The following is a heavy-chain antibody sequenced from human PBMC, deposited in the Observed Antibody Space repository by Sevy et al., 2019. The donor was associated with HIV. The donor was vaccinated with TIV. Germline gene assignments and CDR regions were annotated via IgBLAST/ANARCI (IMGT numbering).Heavy chain of an antibody. Sequence: GGSLRLSCEASGFSFSSFGMHWVRQTPGKGLEWVALISKDGSNKYYADSVKGRFTIFRDNFNNTLNLQMNGLRVDDTAVYHCAKDRDLMGFAGNDFWGQGTLVTVSS. J-gene: IGHJ4*02. V-gene: IGHV3-30*18. CDR2: ISKDGSNK. CDR1: GFSFSSFG. CDR3: AKDRDLMGFAGNDF. D-gene: IGHD2-8*01.